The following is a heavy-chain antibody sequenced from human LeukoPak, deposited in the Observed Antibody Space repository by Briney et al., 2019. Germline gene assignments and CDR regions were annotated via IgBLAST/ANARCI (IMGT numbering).Heavy chain of an antibody. D-gene: IGHD1-14*01. CDR3: AKATGYLL. Sequence: GGSLRLSCAASGFTFSSYAMSWVRQAPGKGLEWVSTISNSDYSTYYADSVKGRFTISRANSENTLYLQMNNLRAEDTAVYYCAKATGYLLWGQGTLVTVSS. V-gene: IGHV3-23*01. CDR1: GFTFSSYA. CDR2: ISNSDYST. J-gene: IGHJ4*02.